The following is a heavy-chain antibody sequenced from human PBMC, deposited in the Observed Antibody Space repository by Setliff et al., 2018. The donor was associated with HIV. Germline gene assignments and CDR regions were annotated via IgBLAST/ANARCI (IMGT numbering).Heavy chain of an antibody. D-gene: IGHD3-10*01. CDR3: AKEGYYGSGSYHVYYFDY. CDR1: GFSFRSYG. Sequence: HPGGSLRLSCATSGFSFRSYGMHWVRQAPGKGLEWVALIWSDETTKYYGESVTGRFTISRDNSKNTLYLQMNSLRAEDTAVYYCAKEGYYGSGSYHVYYFDYWGQGTLVTVSS. V-gene: IGHV3-30*02. J-gene: IGHJ4*02. CDR2: IWSDETTK.